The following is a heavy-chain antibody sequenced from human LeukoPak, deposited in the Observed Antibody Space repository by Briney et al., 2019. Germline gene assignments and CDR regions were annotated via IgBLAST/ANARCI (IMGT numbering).Heavy chain of an antibody. CDR2: IDNRSGTI. J-gene: IGHJ4*02. V-gene: IGHV3-48*01. Sequence: GGSLRLPCAASGFTFSYYSMNWVRQAPGKGLEWVSYIDNRSGTIYYADSVKGRFTISRDNAKNSLYLQMNSLRAEDTAVYYCARDRDSSGWYRIDYWGQGTLVTVSS. CDR3: ARDRDSSGWYRIDY. CDR1: GFTFSYYS. D-gene: IGHD6-19*01.